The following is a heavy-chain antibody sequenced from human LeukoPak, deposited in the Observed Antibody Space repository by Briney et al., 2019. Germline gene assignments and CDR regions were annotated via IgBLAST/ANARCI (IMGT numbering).Heavy chain of an antibody. D-gene: IGHD1-26*01. CDR2: IYTSGSL. Sequence: SETLSLTCTVSGGSITNYYWSWIRQPAGKGLEWIGRIYTSGSLNYNPSLRSRVTMSVDTSKNQFSLKLSSVTAADTAVYYCARDRGEATYYFDYWGQGTLVTVSS. V-gene: IGHV4-4*07. CDR1: GGSITNYY. CDR3: ARDRGEATYYFDY. J-gene: IGHJ4*02.